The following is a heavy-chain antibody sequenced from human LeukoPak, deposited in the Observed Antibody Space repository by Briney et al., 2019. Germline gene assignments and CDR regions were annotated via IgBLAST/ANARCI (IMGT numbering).Heavy chain of an antibody. V-gene: IGHV1-2*02. CDR1: GYTFTGYY. Sequence: GASVKVSCKASGYTFTGYYMHWVRQAPGQGLEWMGWINPNSGGTNYAQKFQGRVTMTRDTSISTAYMELSRLRSDDTAVYYCARVGGFTYSYGDWYFDLWGRGTLVTVSS. D-gene: IGHD5-18*01. CDR3: ARVGGFTYSYGDWYFDL. CDR2: INPNSGGT. J-gene: IGHJ2*01.